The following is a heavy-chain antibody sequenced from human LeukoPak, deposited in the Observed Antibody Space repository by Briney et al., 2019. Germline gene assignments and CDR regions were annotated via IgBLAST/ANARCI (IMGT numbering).Heavy chain of an antibody. V-gene: IGHV3-23*01. D-gene: IGHD6-19*01. CDR1: GFTFSSYA. CDR3: AKDLGLTIVVARVDY. CDR2: ISGSGVST. Sequence: SGGSLRLSCAASGFTFSSYAMGWVRQAPGKGLEWVSAISGSGVSTSYADSVKGRSTISRDNSKNTLYLQMNRLRAEDTAVYYCAKDLGLTIVVARVDYWGQGTLVTVSS. J-gene: IGHJ4*02.